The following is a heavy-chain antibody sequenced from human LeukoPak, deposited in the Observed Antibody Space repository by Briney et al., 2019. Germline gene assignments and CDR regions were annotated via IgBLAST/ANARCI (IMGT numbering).Heavy chain of an antibody. CDR3: ARDQGSSGWYDRGANWFDP. D-gene: IGHD6-19*01. Sequence: VASVKVSCKASGYTFTSYAMHWVRQAPGQRLEWMGWINAGNGNTKYSQKFQGRVTTTRDTSASTAYMELSSLRSEDTAVYYCARDQGSSGWYDRGANWFDPWGQGTLVTVSS. V-gene: IGHV1-3*01. CDR1: GYTFTSYA. CDR2: INAGNGNT. J-gene: IGHJ5*02.